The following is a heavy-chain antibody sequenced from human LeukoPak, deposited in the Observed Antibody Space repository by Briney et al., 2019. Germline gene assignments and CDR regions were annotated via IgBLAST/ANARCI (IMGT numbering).Heavy chain of an antibody. CDR3: ARGLDEVGSPLQILRFDY. D-gene: IGHD2-2*03. V-gene: IGHV1-46*01. J-gene: IGHJ4*02. Sequence: ASVTVSCKASGYTFTSYYMHWVRQVPGQGLECMGIINPSGGSTSYAQKFQGRVTMTRDTSTSTVYMELSSLRSEDTVVYYCARGLDEVGSPLQILRFDYWGQGTLVTVSS. CDR1: GYTFTSYY. CDR2: INPSGGST.